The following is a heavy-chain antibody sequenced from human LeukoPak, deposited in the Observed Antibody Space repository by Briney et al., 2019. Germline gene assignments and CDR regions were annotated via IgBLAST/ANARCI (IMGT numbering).Heavy chain of an antibody. J-gene: IGHJ4*02. CDR3: TTGNQYDFWSGYPPFDY. Sequence: GGSLRLSCAASGFTFRHAWVNWVRRAPGKGLEWVGRNKNKTDGGTTDYAAPVKGRFTISRDDSKNTLYLQMNSLKTEDTAVYYCTTGNQYDFWSGYPPFDYWGQGTLVTVSS. CDR2: NKNKTDGGTT. D-gene: IGHD3-3*01. V-gene: IGHV3-15*07. CDR1: GFTFRHAW.